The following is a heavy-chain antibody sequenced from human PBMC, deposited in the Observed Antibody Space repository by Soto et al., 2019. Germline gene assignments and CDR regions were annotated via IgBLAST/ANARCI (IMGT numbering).Heavy chain of an antibody. CDR3: ARVVRYFDAPYGMDV. V-gene: IGHV3-23*01. J-gene: IGHJ6*02. CDR2: IGSSGSNT. D-gene: IGHD3-9*01. Sequence: EVQLLESGEGLVQPGGSLKLSCAASGFTFSNYAMSWVRQAPGKGLEWVSGIGSSGSNTYYADSVKGRFTTSRDTPKNTLFLQWNSLRAEDTAEYYCARVVRYFDAPYGMDVWDQGTTVTVPS. CDR1: GFTFSNYA.